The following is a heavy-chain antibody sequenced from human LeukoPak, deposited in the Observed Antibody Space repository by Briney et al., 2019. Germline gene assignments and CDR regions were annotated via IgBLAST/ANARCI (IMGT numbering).Heavy chain of an antibody. Sequence: SETLSLTCNVSGASIKSYYWNWIRQSPGKGLEWLGNIHYRGTTNYNPSLKSRVTLSLDTSKSQFALKMTSVIAADTAVYYCARDEHGDFQGFDYWGQGTRVTVSS. CDR1: GASIKSYY. D-gene: IGHD4-17*01. V-gene: IGHV4-59*13. J-gene: IGHJ4*02. CDR2: IHYRGTT. CDR3: ARDEHGDFQGFDY.